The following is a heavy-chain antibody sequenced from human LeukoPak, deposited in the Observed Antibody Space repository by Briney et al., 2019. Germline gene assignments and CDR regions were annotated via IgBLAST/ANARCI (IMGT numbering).Heavy chain of an antibody. D-gene: IGHD3-10*01. Sequence: GGPLRLSCTASGFTFCDYAMSWFRQAPGKALEWVGFIRSKAYGGTTESAASVNGRFTISRDDPKSIAYLQMNSLKTEETAVYYCTRYGGRALEYYFDYWGQGTLVTVSS. CDR2: IRSKAYGGTT. V-gene: IGHV3-49*03. CDR1: GFTFCDYA. CDR3: TRYGGRALEYYFDY. J-gene: IGHJ4*02.